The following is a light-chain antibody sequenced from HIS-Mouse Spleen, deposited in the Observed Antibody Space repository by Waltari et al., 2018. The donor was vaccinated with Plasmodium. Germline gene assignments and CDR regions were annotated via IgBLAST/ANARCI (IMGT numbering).Light chain of an antibody. CDR2: EDS. CDR1: ALPKKY. Sequence: SYELTQPPSVSVSPGQTARITRYGDALPKKYAYWYQQKPGQAPVLVIYEDSKRPSGIPERFSGSSSGTMATLTISGAQVEDEADYYCYSTDSSGNHRVFGGGTKLTVL. J-gene: IGLJ3*02. CDR3: YSTDSSGNHRV. V-gene: IGLV3-10*01.